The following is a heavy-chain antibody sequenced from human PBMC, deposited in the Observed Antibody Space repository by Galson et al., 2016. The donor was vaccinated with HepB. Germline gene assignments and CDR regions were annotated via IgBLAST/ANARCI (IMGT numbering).Heavy chain of an antibody. V-gene: IGHV1-69*13. CDR3: ARDDINCGGDCPTPHGLAA. D-gene: IGHD2-21*02. CDR2: AVPIFGST. Sequence: SVNVSCKASGDTFNNFAFTWVRQAPGQGLDYMGGAVPIFGSTTYAEKFRGRLTIVADDAGNTASMELSGLTPEDTAVYYCARDDINCGGDCPTPHGLAAWGQGTAVIVSS. CDR1: GDTFNNFA. J-gene: IGHJ6*02.